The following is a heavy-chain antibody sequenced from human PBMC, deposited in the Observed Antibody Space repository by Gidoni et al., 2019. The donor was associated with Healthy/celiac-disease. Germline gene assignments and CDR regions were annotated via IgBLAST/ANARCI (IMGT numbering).Heavy chain of an antibody. J-gene: IGHJ6*02. CDR3: AKVSIPYYYYGMDV. CDR2: ISYDGSKK. CDR1: GFTLSSYG. V-gene: IGHV3-30*18. Sequence: QVQLVESGGCVVLPGRSLRLSCAASGFTLSSYGMHWVRQAPGKGLEWVAVISYDGSKKYYADYVKGRFTISRDNSKNTLYLQMNSRRAEDTAVYYCAKVSIPYYYYGMDVWGQGTTVTDSS.